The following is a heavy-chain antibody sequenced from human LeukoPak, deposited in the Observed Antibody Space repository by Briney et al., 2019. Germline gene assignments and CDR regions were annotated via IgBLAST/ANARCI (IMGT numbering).Heavy chain of an antibody. CDR1: GFTFSSHA. CDR3: ARDQFGDYFRGADY. J-gene: IGHJ4*02. CDR2: IRGDGATI. D-gene: IGHD3-22*01. V-gene: IGHV3-23*01. Sequence: PGGSLRLSCAASGFTFSSHAMTWVRQAPGRELEWVSAIRGDGATIFYGDSVKGRITVSRDNSKNTLYLQMNSLRAEDTAVYYCARDQFGDYFRGADYWGQGTRVTVSS.